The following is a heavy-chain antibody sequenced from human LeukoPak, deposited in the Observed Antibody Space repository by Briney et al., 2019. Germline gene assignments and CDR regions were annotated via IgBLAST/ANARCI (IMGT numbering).Heavy chain of an antibody. CDR1: GYSISSGYY. J-gene: IGHJ4*02. V-gene: IGHV4-38-2*02. CDR3: ARWDEGSQPLDY. D-gene: IGHD3-10*01. CDR2: IYHSGST. Sequence: SQTLSLTYTVSGYSISSGYYWGWIRQPPGKGLEWIGSIYHSGSTYYNPSLKSRVTISVDTSKNQFSLKLSSVTAADTAVYYCARWDEGSQPLDYWGQGTLVTVSS.